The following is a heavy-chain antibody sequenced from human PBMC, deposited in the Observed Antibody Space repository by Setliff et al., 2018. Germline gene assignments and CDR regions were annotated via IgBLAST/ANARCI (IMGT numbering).Heavy chain of an antibody. V-gene: IGHV4-34*01. J-gene: IGHJ4*02. CDR1: GGSFSHYY. CDR2: INHSGTT. Sequence: PSETLSLTCAVYGGSFSHYYWNWIRQPPWKGLEWIGEINHSGTTNYNPSLKSRVTISVDTSKNQFSLKLSSVTAADTAMYYCARGYYYDSSSYSTDYWARGTLVTVSS. D-gene: IGHD3-22*01. CDR3: ARGYYYDSSSYSTDY.